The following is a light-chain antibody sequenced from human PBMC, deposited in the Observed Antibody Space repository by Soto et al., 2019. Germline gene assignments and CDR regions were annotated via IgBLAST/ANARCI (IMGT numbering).Light chain of an antibody. Sequence: EIVLTQSPGTLSLSPVERATLSCRASQDVSSSYLAWYQQKLGQAPRLLMYGTSSRATGIPDRFSGSGSGTDFTLTISRLEPEDFAVYYCQQYTTSSWTFGQGTTVDIK. CDR2: GTS. V-gene: IGKV3-20*01. CDR3: QQYTTSSWT. CDR1: QDVSSSY. J-gene: IGKJ1*01.